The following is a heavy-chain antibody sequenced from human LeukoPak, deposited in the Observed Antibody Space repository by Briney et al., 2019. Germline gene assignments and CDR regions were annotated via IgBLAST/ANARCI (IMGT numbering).Heavy chain of an antibody. V-gene: IGHV3-23*01. Sequence: GGSLRLSCAASGFTFSSYAMSWVRQAPGKRLECVSAISGSGGSTYYADSVKGRFTISRDNSKNTLYLQVNSLRAEDTAVYYCAKSSRPRYYYDSSGYYKGFDYWGQGTLVTVSS. CDR2: ISGSGGST. D-gene: IGHD3-22*01. CDR1: GFTFSSYA. CDR3: AKSSRPRYYYDSSGYYKGFDY. J-gene: IGHJ4*02.